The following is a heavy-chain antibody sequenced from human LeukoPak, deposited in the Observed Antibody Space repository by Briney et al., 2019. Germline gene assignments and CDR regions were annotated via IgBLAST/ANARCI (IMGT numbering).Heavy chain of an antibody. CDR2: INHSGST. V-gene: IGHV4-34*01. J-gene: IGHJ3*02. D-gene: IGHD3-22*01. CDR1: GGSFSGYY. CDR3: ARGDSSGYIDAFDI. Sequence: SETLSLTCAVYGGSFSGYYWSWIRQPPGKGLEWIGEINHSGSTNYNPPLKGRVTISVDTSKNQFSLKLSSVTAADTAVYYCARGDSSGYIDAFDIWGQGTMVTVSS.